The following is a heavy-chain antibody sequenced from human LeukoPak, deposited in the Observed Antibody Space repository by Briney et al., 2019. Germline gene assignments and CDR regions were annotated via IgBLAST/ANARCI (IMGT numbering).Heavy chain of an antibody. Sequence: GASVKVSCKASGYTFTDYYMHWVRQAPGQGPEWMGWINPNSDGTNYAQKFQGRVTMTGDTSISTAYMELSSLRSDDTAVYYCARVAYSSGTLDYWGQGTLVTVSS. CDR1: GYTFTDYY. CDR2: INPNSDGT. V-gene: IGHV1-2*02. CDR3: ARVAYSSGTLDY. J-gene: IGHJ4*02. D-gene: IGHD6-19*01.